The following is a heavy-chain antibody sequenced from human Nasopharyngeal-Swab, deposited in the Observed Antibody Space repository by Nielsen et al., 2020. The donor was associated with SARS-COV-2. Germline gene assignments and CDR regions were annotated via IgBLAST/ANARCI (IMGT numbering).Heavy chain of an antibody. V-gene: IGHV1-69*04. J-gene: IGHJ5*01. CDR2: IIPILAIT. CDR3: ARGGIVVVPATMENIWFDS. D-gene: IGHD2-2*01. Sequence: SSVKVSCKASGDSFSRYVISWVRQAPGQGLEWMGRIIPILAITNYAQKFEGRVTITADTSTNTAYLELRSLRAEDAALYYCARGGIVVVPATMENIWFDSWGQGTLVTVSS. CDR1: GDSFSRYV.